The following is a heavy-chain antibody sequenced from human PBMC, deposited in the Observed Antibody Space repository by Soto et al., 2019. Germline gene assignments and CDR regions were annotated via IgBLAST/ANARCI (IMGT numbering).Heavy chain of an antibody. CDR3: ARTTAVPNTIPSRYFFDY. V-gene: IGHV4-61*01. D-gene: IGHD4-17*01. J-gene: IGHJ4*02. CDR1: GGSVSNKTYY. Sequence: PSETLSLTCSVSGGSVSNKTYYWSWIRQPPGKRLEWIGYVYYSGTTNYNPSLKSRVTISVDLSKNQFSLRLSSVTTADTALYYCARTTAVPNTIPSRYFFDYWGQGTLVTVST. CDR2: VYYSGTT.